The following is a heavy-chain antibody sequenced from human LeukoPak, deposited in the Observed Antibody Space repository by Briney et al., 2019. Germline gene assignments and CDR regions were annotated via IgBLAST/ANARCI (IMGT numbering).Heavy chain of an antibody. J-gene: IGHJ6*03. Sequence: PGGSLRLSCAASGFAFSTYDMHWVRQAPGKGLEWVTFIQFDGSTKYYADAVKGRFRISRDSSKNILYLQMNSLRAEDTAVYYCAKDRCSNGIGCYYYYMDVWGKGTTVTISS. V-gene: IGHV3-30*02. D-gene: IGHD2-8*01. CDR2: IQFDGSTK. CDR3: AKDRCSNGIGCYYYYMDV. CDR1: GFAFSTYD.